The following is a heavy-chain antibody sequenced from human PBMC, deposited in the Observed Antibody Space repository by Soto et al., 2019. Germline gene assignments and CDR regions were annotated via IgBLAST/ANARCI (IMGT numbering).Heavy chain of an antibody. V-gene: IGHV3-30*18. D-gene: IGHD6-19*01. CDR3: AKDRGSGWDFDY. CDR2: ISYDGSNK. J-gene: IGHJ4*02. Sequence: QVQLVESGGGVVQPGRSLRLSCAASGFTFSSYGMHWVRQAPGKGLEWVAVISYDGSNKYYADSVKGRFTISRDNSKNTLYLQMNSLRAEDTAVYYCAKDRGSGWDFDYWGQGTLVTVSS. CDR1: GFTFSSYG.